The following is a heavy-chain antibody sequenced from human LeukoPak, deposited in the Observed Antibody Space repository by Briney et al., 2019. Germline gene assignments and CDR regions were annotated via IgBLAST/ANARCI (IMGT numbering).Heavy chain of an antibody. Sequence: SLSLSLTCAVYGGSFSGYYWGWIRQPPGKGLEWIGEINHSGSTNYNQSLKSRVTISVDTSKSQFPLKLSSVTAADTAVYYCARGITSDYWGQGTLVNVSS. CDR3: ARGITSDY. D-gene: IGHD3-10*01. V-gene: IGHV4-34*01. CDR1: GGSFSGYY. CDR2: INHSGST. J-gene: IGHJ4*01.